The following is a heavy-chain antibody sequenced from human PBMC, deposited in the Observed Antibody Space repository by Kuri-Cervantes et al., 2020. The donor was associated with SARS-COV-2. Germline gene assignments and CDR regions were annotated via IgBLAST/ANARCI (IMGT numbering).Heavy chain of an antibody. V-gene: IGHV4-31*02. CDR1: GGSISSGGYY. D-gene: IGHD6-13*01. Sequence: SCTVSGGSISSGGYYWSWIRQHPGKGLEWIWYIYYSGSTYYNPSLKSRVTISVDTSKNQFSLKLSSVTAADTAVYYCARDLRPKAAAGTRNAFDIWGQGTMVTVSS. CDR2: IYYSGST. J-gene: IGHJ3*02. CDR3: ARDLRPKAAAGTRNAFDI.